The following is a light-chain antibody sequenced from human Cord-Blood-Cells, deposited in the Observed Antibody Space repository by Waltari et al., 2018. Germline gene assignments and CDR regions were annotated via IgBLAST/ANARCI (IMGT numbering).Light chain of an antibody. J-gene: IGKJ2*03. CDR2: GAS. CDR3: QQYNNWPLYS. CDR1: QSVSSN. Sequence: CRASQSVSSNLAWYQQKPGQAPRLLIYGASTRATGIPARFSGSGSGTEFTLTISSLQSEDFAVYYCQQYNNWPLYSFGQGTKLEIK. V-gene: IGKV3-15*01.